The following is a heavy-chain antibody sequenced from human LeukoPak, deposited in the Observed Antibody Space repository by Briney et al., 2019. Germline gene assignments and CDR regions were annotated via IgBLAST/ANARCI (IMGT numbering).Heavy chain of an antibody. V-gene: IGHV3-64*01. D-gene: IGHD5-24*01. Sequence: PGGSLRLSCAASGFTFSSYAMHWVRQVPGKGLEYVSAISSNGGSTYYANSVKGRFTISRDNSKNTLYLQMGSLRAEDMAVYYCARGMATIDGYYYYMDVWGKGTTVTVSS. CDR2: ISSNGGST. CDR1: GFTFSSYA. J-gene: IGHJ6*03. CDR3: ARGMATIDGYYYYMDV.